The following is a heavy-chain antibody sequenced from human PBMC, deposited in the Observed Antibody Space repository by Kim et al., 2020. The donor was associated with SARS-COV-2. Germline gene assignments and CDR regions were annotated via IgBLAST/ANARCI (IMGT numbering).Heavy chain of an antibody. CDR1: GFTFSSYW. CDR2: IKQDGSEK. CDR3: ARILRVLTFDY. V-gene: IGHV3-7*01. J-gene: IGHJ4*02. D-gene: IGHD2-8*01. Sequence: GGSLRLSCAASGFTFSSYWMSWVRQAPGKGLEWVANIKQDGSEKYYVDSVKGRFTISRDNAKNSLYLQVNSLRAEDTAVYYCARILRVLTFDYWGQGTLVTVSS.